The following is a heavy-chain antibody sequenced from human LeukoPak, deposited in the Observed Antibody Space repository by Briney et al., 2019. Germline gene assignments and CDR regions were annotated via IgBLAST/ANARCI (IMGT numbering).Heavy chain of an antibody. CDR1: EFSFSSYA. D-gene: IGHD3-10*01. J-gene: IGHJ3*02. Sequence: GGSLRLSCVASEFSFSSYAMHWVRQAPGKGLEWVALISYDGSNEYYADSVKGRFTISRDNSKNTLYLQMNSLRAEDTAVYYCAKDREFLDAFDIWGQGTMVTVSS. CDR3: AKDREFLDAFDI. V-gene: IGHV3-30-3*01. CDR2: ISYDGSNE.